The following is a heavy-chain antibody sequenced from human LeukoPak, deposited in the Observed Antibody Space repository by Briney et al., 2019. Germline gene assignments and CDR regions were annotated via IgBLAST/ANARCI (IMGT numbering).Heavy chain of an antibody. CDR3: ARALLGYCSGGSCPWGY. J-gene: IGHJ4*02. V-gene: IGHV1-24*01. CDR1: GYTLTELS. D-gene: IGHD2-15*01. CDR2: FDPEDGET. Sequence: ASVKVSCKVSGYTLTELSMHWVRQAPGKGLEWMGGFDPEDGETIYAQKFQGRVTMTEDTSTDTAYMELSSLRSEDTAVYYCARALLGYCSGGSCPWGYWGQGTLVTVSS.